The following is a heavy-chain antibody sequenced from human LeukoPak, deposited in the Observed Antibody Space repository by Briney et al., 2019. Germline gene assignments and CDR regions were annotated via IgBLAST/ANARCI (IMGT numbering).Heavy chain of an antibody. D-gene: IGHD6-13*01. J-gene: IGHJ4*02. V-gene: IGHV4-61*02. CDR1: GGSISSGSYY. Sequence: SETLSLTCTVSGGSISSGSYYWSWIRQPAGKGLEWIGRIYTSGSTNYNPSLKSRVTISVDTSKNQFSLKLSSVTAADTAVYYCAREIVAAAGSDYWGQGTLVTVSS. CDR2: IYTSGST. CDR3: AREIVAAAGSDY.